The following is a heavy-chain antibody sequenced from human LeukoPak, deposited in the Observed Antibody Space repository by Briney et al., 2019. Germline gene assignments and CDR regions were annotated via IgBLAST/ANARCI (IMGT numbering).Heavy chain of an antibody. CDR3: ATNHGGDSGFDH. CDR1: GYSFTYFY. J-gene: IGHJ5*02. V-gene: IGHV1-46*01. CDR2: INPTGDST. D-gene: IGHD4-23*01. Sequence: ASVKVSCRASGYSFTYFYMHCVRRAPGQGLEWMGMINPTGDSTNYARKFQGRVTMTRDVSTNTLSMQLSSLTSDDTAIYYCATNHGGDSGFDHWGQGTLVTVSS.